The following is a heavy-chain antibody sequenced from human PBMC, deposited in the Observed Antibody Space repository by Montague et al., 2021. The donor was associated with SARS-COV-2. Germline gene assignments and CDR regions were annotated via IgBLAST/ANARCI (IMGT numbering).Heavy chain of an antibody. V-gene: IGHV4-30-2*01. Sequence: TLSLTCAVSGGSISSGGYSWNWIRQPPGKGLEWIGYIYHSGSTYYNPSLKSRVTISLDSSKNQFSLNLTSVTAADTAVYYCARGSMVRGGKAYYGVDVGGQGTTVTVSS. CDR2: IYHSGST. D-gene: IGHD3-10*01. J-gene: IGHJ6*02. CDR3: ARGSMVRGGKAYYGVDV. CDR1: GGSISSGGYS.